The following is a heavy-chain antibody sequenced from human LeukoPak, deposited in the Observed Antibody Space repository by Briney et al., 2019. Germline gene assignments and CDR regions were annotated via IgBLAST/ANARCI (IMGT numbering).Heavy chain of an antibody. CDR3: ARGLYQDDYGPFDY. CDR1: GGTFSSYA. D-gene: IGHD4-17*01. V-gene: IGHV1-69*13. CDR2: IIPIFGTA. J-gene: IGHJ4*02. Sequence: GASVKVSCKASGGTFSSYAISWVRQAPGQGLEWMGGIIPIFGTANYAQKFQGRVTITADESTSTAYMELSSLRSEDTAVYYCARGLYQDDYGPFDYWGRGTLVTVSS.